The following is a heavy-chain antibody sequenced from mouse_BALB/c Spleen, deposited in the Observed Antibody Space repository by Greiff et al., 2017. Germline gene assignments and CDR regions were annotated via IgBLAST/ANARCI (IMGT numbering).Heavy chain of an antibody. CDR1: GYSITSGYY. J-gene: IGHJ3*01. D-gene: IGHD2-4*01. CDR3: ARAYDYDGAY. Sequence: VQLKESGPGLVKPSQSLSLTCSVTGYSITSGYYWNWIRQFPGNKLEWMGYISYDGSNNYNPSLKNRISITRDTSKNQFCLKLNSVTTEDTATYYCARAYDYDGAYWGQGTLVTVSA. CDR2: ISYDGSN. V-gene: IGHV3-6*02.